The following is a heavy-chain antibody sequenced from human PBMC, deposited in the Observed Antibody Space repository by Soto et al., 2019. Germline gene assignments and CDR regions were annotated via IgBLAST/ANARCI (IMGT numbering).Heavy chain of an antibody. CDR1: GYTFTNYE. CDR3: ARDLLLSHPTNYYFYGMDV. CDR2: INAGNGNT. V-gene: IGHV1-3*01. J-gene: IGHJ6*02. D-gene: IGHD2-15*01. Sequence: EASVKVSCKASGYTFTNYEMHWVCHAPGQRLEWMGWINAGNGNTKYSQKFQGRVTITRDTSANTAYMELSSLRSEDTAVYYCARDLLLSHPTNYYFYGMDVWGQGTTVTVSS.